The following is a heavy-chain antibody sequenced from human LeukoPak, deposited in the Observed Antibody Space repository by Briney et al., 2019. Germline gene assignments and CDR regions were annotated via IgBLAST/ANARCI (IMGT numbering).Heavy chain of an antibody. V-gene: IGHV4-61*02. CDR3: ARAPPRNSSGWYRYFDY. CDR1: GGSISSGSYY. CDR2: IYTSGST. D-gene: IGHD6-19*01. J-gene: IGHJ4*02. Sequence: PSQTLSLTCTVSGGSISSGSYYWRWIRQPAGKGLEWIGRIYTSGSTNYNPSLKSRFTISVDTSKNQFSLKLSSVTAADTAVYYCARAPPRNSSGWYRYFDYWGQGILVTVSS.